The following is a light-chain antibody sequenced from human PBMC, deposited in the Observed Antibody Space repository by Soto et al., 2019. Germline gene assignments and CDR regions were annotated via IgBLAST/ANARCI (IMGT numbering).Light chain of an antibody. J-gene: IGLJ1*01. Sequence: QSALTQPPSASGSLGQSVTISCTGTSSDVGGYNYVSWYQQHPGKAPKLMISEVSKRPSGVPDRFSGSKSGNAASLTVSGVQAEDEADYYCSSYAGNNKYVFGAGTKLTVL. CDR3: SSYAGNNKYV. CDR2: EVS. V-gene: IGLV2-8*01. CDR1: SSDVGGYNY.